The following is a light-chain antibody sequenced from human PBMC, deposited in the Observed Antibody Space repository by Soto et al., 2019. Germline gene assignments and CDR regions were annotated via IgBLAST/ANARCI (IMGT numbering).Light chain of an antibody. CDR2: KAS. Sequence: DIQITQSPSTLSASVGDRVTNTCRARQSISCWLAWYQQKLGKAPKLHHDKASTLQSGVPSRFSGSGSGTEFTLAISSLQPDDSATYYCQQYNDNWTFGQGTKVEIK. V-gene: IGKV1-5*03. J-gene: IGKJ1*01. CDR1: QSISCW. CDR3: QQYNDNWT.